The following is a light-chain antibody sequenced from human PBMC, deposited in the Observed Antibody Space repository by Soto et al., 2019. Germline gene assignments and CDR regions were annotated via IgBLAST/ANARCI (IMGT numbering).Light chain of an antibody. Sequence: EIVLTQSPATLSLSPGERATLSCRASQSLSTSLARYQQKPGQAPRLLIYDASNRATGIAARFSGSGSGTDFTLSISSLEPEDSAVYYCQHRSNWPLTFGGGTKVEIK. CDR1: QSLSTS. J-gene: IGKJ4*01. V-gene: IGKV3-11*01. CDR3: QHRSNWPLT. CDR2: DAS.